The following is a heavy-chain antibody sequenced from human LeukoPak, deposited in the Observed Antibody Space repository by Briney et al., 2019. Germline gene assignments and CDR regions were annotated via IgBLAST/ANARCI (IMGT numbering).Heavy chain of an antibody. J-gene: IGHJ6*03. Sequence: GGSLRLSCAASGFTFDDYAMHWVRQAPGKGLEWVSGITWNSDNIEYADSVKGRFTISRDNAKNSLYLQMNSLRAEDMALYYCAKGGGGRLIYYYYMDVWGKGTTVTVS. V-gene: IGHV3-9*03. D-gene: IGHD3-16*01. CDR2: ITWNSDNI. CDR1: GFTFDDYA. CDR3: AKGGGGRLIYYYYMDV.